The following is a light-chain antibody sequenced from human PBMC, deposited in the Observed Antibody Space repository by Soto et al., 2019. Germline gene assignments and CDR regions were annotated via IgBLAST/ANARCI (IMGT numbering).Light chain of an antibody. J-gene: IGKJ1*01. V-gene: IGKV3-20*01. Sequence: EIVLTQSPGSLSLSPGQRATLSCRASRSVDTTFFAWYQKKPGQAPRLLIYGASKRATGIPDRFSGSGSGTVFTLIISRLEPEYFAVYYCQQYMSSVTFGQGTKVEIK. CDR3: QQYMSSVT. CDR2: GAS. CDR1: RSVDTTF.